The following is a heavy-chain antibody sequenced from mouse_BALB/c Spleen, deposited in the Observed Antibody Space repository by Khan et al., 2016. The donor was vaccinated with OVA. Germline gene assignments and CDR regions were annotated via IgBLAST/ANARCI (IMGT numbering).Heavy chain of an antibody. CDR3: AIGYYVSSYDYGMDY. CDR2: IYPYNGGT. D-gene: IGHD1-1*01. CDR1: GYTFTDYN. J-gene: IGHJ4*01. V-gene: IGHV1S29*02. Sequence: VQLQQSGPELVKPGASVKISCKASGYTFTDYNMHWVKQSHGKSFEWIGYIYPYNGGTVYNQKFKSQATLTVDNSSSTAYMEFRSMTSEDSAFPYCAIGYYVSSYDYGMDYWGQGTSVTVSS.